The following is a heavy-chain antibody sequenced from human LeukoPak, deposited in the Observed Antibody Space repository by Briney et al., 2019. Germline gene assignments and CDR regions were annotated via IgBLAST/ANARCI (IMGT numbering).Heavy chain of an antibody. D-gene: IGHD3-22*01. CDR1: GYSISSGYY. CDR3: ARDRPSTMMPFDP. Sequence: PSETLSLTCTVSGYSISSGYYWGWIRQPPGKGLEWIGSIYHSGSTYYNPSLKSRVTISVDTSKNQFSLKLSSVTAADTAVYYCARDRPSTMMPFDPWGQGTLVTVSS. CDR2: IYHSGST. V-gene: IGHV4-38-2*02. J-gene: IGHJ5*02.